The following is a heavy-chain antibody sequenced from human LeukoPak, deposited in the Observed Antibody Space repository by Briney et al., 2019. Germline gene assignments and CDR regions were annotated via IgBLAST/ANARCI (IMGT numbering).Heavy chain of an antibody. CDR3: ARPSSGWYGPYYFDY. J-gene: IGHJ4*02. CDR2: INPNSGGT. D-gene: IGHD6-19*01. V-gene: IGHV1-2*02. CDR1: GYXFTGYY. Sequence: ASVKVSCKASGYXFTGYYMHWVRQAPGQGLEWMGWINPNSGGTNYAQKFQGRVTMTRDTSISTAYMELSRLRSDDTAVYYCARPSSGWYGPYYFDYWGQGTLVTVSS.